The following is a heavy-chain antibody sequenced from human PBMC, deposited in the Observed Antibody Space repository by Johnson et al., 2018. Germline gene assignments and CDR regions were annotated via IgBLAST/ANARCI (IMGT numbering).Heavy chain of an antibody. CDR1: GYSFSNYW. CDR2: IYPGDSDT. J-gene: IGHJ6*03. V-gene: IGHV5-51*01. D-gene: IGHD5-18*01. Sequence: EVQLVESGAEVKKPGEPLRISCKASGYSFSNYWIGWVRQMPGKGLECMGIIYPGDSDTRYSPSFRGQVTISADKSIGTAYLQWSSLKASDTAMYYCARQGLGDTSLDHYYYYMDVWGKGTTVTVSS. CDR3: ARQGLGDTSLDHYYYYMDV.